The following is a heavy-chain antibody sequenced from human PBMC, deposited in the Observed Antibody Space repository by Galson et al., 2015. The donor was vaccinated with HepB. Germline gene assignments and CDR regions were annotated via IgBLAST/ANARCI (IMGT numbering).Heavy chain of an antibody. V-gene: IGHV2-5*02. CDR2: IYWDDDK. CDR1: GFSLSTSGVG. Sequence: PALVKPTQALTLTCTFSGFSLSTSGVGVGWIRQPPGKALEWLALIYWDDDKRYSPSLKSRLTITKDTSKNQVVLTMTNMDPVDTATYYCALGFWSGYYGPAAGEYFQHWGQGTLVTVSS. J-gene: IGHJ1*01. D-gene: IGHD3-3*01. CDR3: ALGFWSGYYGPAAGEYFQH.